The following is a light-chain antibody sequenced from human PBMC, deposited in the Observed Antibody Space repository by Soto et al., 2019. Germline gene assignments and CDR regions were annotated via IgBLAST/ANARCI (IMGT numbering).Light chain of an antibody. CDR3: QQYGTSPPIT. J-gene: IGKJ5*01. CDR2: AAS. V-gene: IGKV3-20*01. Sequence: EIMLTQSPDTLSLSPGERATLSCRASQSVSSNYLAWYQQRSGQAPRLLIYAASSRATGIPDRFSGSASGTDFTLIISRLEPEYFAVYYCQQYGTSPPITFGQGTRLEIK. CDR1: QSVSSNY.